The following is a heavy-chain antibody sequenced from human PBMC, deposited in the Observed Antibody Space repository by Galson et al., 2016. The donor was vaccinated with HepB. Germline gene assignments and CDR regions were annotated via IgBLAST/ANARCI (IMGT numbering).Heavy chain of an antibody. CDR2: IYYFESP. J-gene: IGHJ4*02. CDR3: ARDRPAGGFVH. CDR1: GDSINSGGYY. D-gene: IGHD6-13*01. Sequence: TLSLTCTVSGDSINSGGYYWSWIRQHPGKGLEWIGYIYYFESPQYSPSLKSRVSMSLDTSQTQFSLQLTSVTAADTAVYFCARDRPAGGFVHWGQGILVTVSS. V-gene: IGHV4-31*03.